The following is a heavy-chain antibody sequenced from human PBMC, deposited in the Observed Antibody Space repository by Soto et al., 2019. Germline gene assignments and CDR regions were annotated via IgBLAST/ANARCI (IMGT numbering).Heavy chain of an antibody. J-gene: IGHJ5*02. CDR1: GYTFFTYD. CDR3: ARHHGTTTSENWFDP. D-gene: IGHD3-3*01. Sequence: QVHLVQYGVEVKTPGSSVKASCQDSGYTFFTYDISWVRQAPGQGLEWMGWISTYSGDTKYAQKFQGRVTMTTDTSTTTAYLEVRSLSSDDKAVYYCARHHGTTTSENWFDPWGQGTLVTVSS. CDR2: ISTYSGDT. V-gene: IGHV1-18*01.